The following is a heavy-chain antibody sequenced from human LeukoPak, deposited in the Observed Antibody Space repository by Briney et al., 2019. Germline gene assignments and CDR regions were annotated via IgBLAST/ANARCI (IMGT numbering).Heavy chain of an antibody. J-gene: IGHJ4*02. V-gene: IGHV1-2*02. CDR1: GYTFTGYY. CDR3: ARDWGHTYYYDSSGYYPDY. D-gene: IGHD3-22*01. Sequence: GASVKVSFKASGYTFTGYYMHWVRQAPGQGLEWMGWINPNSGGTNYAQKFQGRVTMTRDTSISTAYMELSRLRSDDTAVYYCARDWGHTYYYDSSGYYPDYWGQGTLVTVSS. CDR2: INPNSGGT.